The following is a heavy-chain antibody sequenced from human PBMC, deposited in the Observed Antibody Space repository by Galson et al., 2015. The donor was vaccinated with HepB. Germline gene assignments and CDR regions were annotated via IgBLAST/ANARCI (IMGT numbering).Heavy chain of an antibody. Sequence: LSLTCTVSGASISSGGYFWSWIRQHPGRGLEWIGYIYHSGSTCYNPSLQSRVTISVDTSRTRFSLNLTSVTAADTAVYYCAREAFQDGGQFFDYWGQGTLVTVSS. D-gene: IGHD4-23*01. CDR2: IYHSGST. V-gene: IGHV4-31*03. J-gene: IGHJ4*02. CDR1: GASISSGGYF. CDR3: AREAFQDGGQFFDY.